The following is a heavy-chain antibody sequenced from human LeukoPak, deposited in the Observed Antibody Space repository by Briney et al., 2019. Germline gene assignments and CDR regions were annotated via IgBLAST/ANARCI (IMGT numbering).Heavy chain of an antibody. CDR2: ISWNSGSI. CDR3: ATTEVGGGDFDY. J-gene: IGHJ4*02. V-gene: IGHV3-9*01. CDR1: GFTFDDYA. D-gene: IGHD1-1*01. Sequence: GGSLRLSCAASGFTFDDYAMHWVRQAPGKGLEWVSGISWNSGSIGYADSVKGRFTISRDNAKNSLYLQMNSLRAEDTAVYYCATTEVGGGDFDYWGQGTLVTVSS.